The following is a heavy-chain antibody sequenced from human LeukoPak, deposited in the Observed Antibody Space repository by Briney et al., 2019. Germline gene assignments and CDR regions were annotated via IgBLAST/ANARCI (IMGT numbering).Heavy chain of an antibody. Sequence: ASVKVSCKASGYTFTGYYMHWVRQAPGQGLEWMGWMNPNSGNTGYAQKFQGRVTMTRNTSISTAYMELSSLRSEDTAVYYCARGFSPMVRDDNWGQGTLVTVSS. V-gene: IGHV1-8*02. J-gene: IGHJ4*02. CDR1: GYTFTGYY. CDR3: ARGFSPMVRDDN. CDR2: MNPNSGNT. D-gene: IGHD3-10*01.